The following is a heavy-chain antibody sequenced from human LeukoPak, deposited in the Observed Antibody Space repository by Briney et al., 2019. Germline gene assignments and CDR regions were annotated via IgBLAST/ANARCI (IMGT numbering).Heavy chain of an antibody. J-gene: IGHJ3*02. D-gene: IGHD2-2*01. CDR1: GFTVSSNY. Sequence: GGSLRLSCAASGFTVSSNYMSWVRQAPGKGLEWVSVIYSGGSTYYADSVKGRFTISRDNSKNTLYLQMNSLRAEDTAVYYCAKEAAGYCSSTSYYSDDAFDIWGQGTMVTVSS. CDR2: IYSGGST. CDR3: AKEAAGYCSSTSYYSDDAFDI. V-gene: IGHV3-66*01.